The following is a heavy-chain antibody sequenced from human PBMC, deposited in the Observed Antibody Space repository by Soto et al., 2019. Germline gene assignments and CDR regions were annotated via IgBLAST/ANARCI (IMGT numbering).Heavy chain of an antibody. V-gene: IGHV5-10-1*01. Sequence: PGESLKISCKGSGYSFTSYWISWVRQMPGKGLEWMGRIDPSDSYTNYSPYFQGHVTISADKSISTAYLKWSSLKASDTAMYYCARQARSSRSYYYYGMDVWGQGTTVTVS. D-gene: IGHD2-2*01. CDR2: IDPSDSYT. J-gene: IGHJ6*02. CDR3: ARQARSSRSYYYYGMDV. CDR1: GYSFTSYW.